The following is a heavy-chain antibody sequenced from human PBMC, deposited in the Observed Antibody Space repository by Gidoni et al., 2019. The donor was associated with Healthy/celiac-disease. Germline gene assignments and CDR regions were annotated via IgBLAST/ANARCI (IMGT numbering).Heavy chain of an antibody. J-gene: IGHJ4*02. V-gene: IGHV3-48*02. CDR1: GFTFSSYS. CDR2: SSSSSSTI. CDR3: ARDLHSNYYGSGSYIDY. Sequence: EVQLVESGGGLVQPGGSLSLSCAASGFTFSSYSMNWVRQAPGKGLEWVSYSSSSSSTIYYADSEKGRFTISRDNDKNSLYLQMNSLRDEDTAVYYCARDLHSNYYGSGSYIDYWGQGTLVTVSS. D-gene: IGHD3-10*01.